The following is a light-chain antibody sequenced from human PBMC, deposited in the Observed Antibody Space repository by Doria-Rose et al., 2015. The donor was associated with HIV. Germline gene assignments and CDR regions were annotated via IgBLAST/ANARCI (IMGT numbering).Light chain of an antibody. J-gene: IGKJ1*01. CDR3: HQYGTSWT. CDR1: QSFSSTY. Sequence: EIVLPQSPGTLSLSPGEGATLSSRARQSFSSTYLAWYQQKPGQAPSLLIYDGSTRATGIPDRSSASGSGTDFTLTINSLEPEEFALYYCHQYGTSWTFGQGTKVEI. CDR2: DGS. V-gene: IGKV3-20*01.